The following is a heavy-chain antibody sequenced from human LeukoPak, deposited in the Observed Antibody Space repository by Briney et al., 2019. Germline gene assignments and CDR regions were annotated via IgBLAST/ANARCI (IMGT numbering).Heavy chain of an antibody. V-gene: IGHV1-3*01. CDR1: GYTFTRYA. CDR2: INAGNGNT. Sequence: ASVKVSCKASGYTFTRYAMHWVRQAPGQRLEWMGWINAGNGNTKYSQKFQGRVTITRDTSASTAYMELSSLRSEDTAVYYCARSTVTPSWFDPWGQGTLVTVSS. J-gene: IGHJ5*02. CDR3: ARSTVTPSWFDP. D-gene: IGHD4-17*01.